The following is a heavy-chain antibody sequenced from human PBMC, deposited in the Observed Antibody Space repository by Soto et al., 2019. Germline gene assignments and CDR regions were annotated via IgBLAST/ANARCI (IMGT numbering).Heavy chain of an antibody. V-gene: IGHV1-69*13. Sequence: SVKVSCKASGGTFSSYAISWVRQAPGQGLEWMGGIIPIFGTANYAQKFQGRVTITADESTSTAYMELSSLRSEDTAVYYCARYPGYGDYYFDYWGQGTLVTVSS. J-gene: IGHJ4*02. CDR1: GGTFSSYA. D-gene: IGHD5-18*01. CDR2: IIPIFGTA. CDR3: ARYPGYGDYYFDY.